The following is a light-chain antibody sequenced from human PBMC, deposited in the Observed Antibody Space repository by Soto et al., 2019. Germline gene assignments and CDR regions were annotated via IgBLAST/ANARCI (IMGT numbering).Light chain of an antibody. CDR2: EVS. V-gene: IGLV2-14*01. Sequence: QSVLTQPASVSGSPGQSITISCTGTSSDVGGYDYVSWYQHHPGKAHKLIICEVSNRPSGVSNRFSGSKSGDTASLTISGLRSEDEADYYCSSYTSWNTVLLGGGTKLTVL. CDR3: SSYTSWNTVL. J-gene: IGLJ2*01. CDR1: SSDVGGYDY.